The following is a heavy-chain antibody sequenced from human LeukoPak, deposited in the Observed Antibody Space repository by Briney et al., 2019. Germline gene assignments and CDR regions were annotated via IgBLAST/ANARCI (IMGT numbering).Heavy chain of an antibody. CDR2: ISGSGGST. V-gene: IGHV3-23*01. D-gene: IGHD6-13*01. J-gene: IGHJ4*02. CDR1: GFTFSSYA. CDR3: AKDGVYSSSWYDFDY. Sequence: GGSLRLSCAASGFTFSSYAMSWVLQAPGKGLEWVSAISGSGGSTYYADSVKGRFTISRDNSKNTLYLQMNSLRAEDTAVYYCAKDGVYSSSWYDFDYWGQGTLVTVSS.